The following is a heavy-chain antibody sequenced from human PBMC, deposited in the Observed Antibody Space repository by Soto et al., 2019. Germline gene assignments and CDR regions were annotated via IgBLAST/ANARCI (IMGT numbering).Heavy chain of an antibody. V-gene: IGHV3-72*01. CDR1: GFTFSDHY. J-gene: IGHJ4*02. D-gene: IGHD3-10*01. CDR3: GLWFGELLSH. Sequence: GGSLRLSCAASGFTFSDHYMDWVRQAPGKGLEWVGRTRNKANSYTTEYAASVKGRFTISRDDSKNSLYLQMNSLKTEDTAVYYCGLWFGELLSHWGQGTLVTVYS. CDR2: TRNKANSYTT.